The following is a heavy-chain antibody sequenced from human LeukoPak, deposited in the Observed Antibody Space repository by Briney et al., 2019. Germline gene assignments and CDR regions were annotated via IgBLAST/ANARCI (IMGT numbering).Heavy chain of an antibody. J-gene: IGHJ5*02. V-gene: IGHV4-4*09. Sequence: PSETLSLTCTDSGGSISNYYWSWIRQPPGKGLEWIGYIYSSGSTNYNPSLKSRVTISVDTSNNNFSLKLGSVTAADTAVYYCAKGGRKLRFDPWGQGTLVTVSS. CDR3: AKGGRKLRFDP. CDR2: IYSSGST. CDR1: GGSISNYY. D-gene: IGHD3-16*01.